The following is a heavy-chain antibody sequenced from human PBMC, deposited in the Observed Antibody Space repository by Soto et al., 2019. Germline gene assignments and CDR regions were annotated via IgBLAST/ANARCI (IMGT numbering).Heavy chain of an antibody. CDR3: AREIFGSGTANDN. CDR1: GFTISGSW. D-gene: IGHD3-10*01. Sequence: EVQLVESGGGLVQPGGSLRLSCAASGFTISGSWMHWVRQAPGKGLVWVSRINGDGSGTSYADFVKGRFTISRDDAKNTLFLQMNGLRAEDTAVDYGAREIFGSGTANDNWGQGTLFTVSS. J-gene: IGHJ4*02. CDR2: INGDGSGT. V-gene: IGHV3-74*01.